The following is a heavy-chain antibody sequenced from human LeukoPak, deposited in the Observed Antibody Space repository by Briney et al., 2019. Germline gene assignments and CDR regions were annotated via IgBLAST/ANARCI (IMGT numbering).Heavy chain of an antibody. CDR2: IDWDGGTT. CDR1: GFILVDYD. V-gene: IGHV3-20*04. J-gene: IGHJ2*01. Sequence: GSLRLSCEASGFILVDYDMSWVRQVAGKGLEWVSGIDWDGGTTAYAGSVKGRFTISRDNVKNSLYLQMNSLSVEDTALYYCARRSRVVGVSGTWYFDLWGRGALVTVSS. D-gene: IGHD1-26*01. CDR3: ARRSRVVGVSGTWYFDL.